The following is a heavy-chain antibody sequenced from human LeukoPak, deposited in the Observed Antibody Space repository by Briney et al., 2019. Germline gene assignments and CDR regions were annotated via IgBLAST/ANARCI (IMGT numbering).Heavy chain of an antibody. J-gene: IGHJ4*02. V-gene: IGHV3-30*18. Sequence: GGSLRLSCAASGFTFSSYGMHWVRQAPGKGLEWVAVISYDGSNKYYADSVKGRFTISRDNSKNTLYLQMNSLRAEDTAVYYCANPPWFGELSFDYWGQGTLVTVSS. CDR3: ANPPWFGELSFDY. D-gene: IGHD3-10*01. CDR2: ISYDGSNK. CDR1: GFTFSSYG.